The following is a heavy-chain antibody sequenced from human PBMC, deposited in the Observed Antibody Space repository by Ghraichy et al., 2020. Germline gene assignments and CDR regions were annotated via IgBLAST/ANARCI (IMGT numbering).Heavy chain of an antibody. Sequence: GSLRLSCAASGFTVSSNYMSWVRQAPGKGLEWVSVIYSGGSTYYADSVKGRFTISRDNSKNTLYLQMNSLRAEDTAVYYCAMDPVSEGGLGDFDYWGQGTLVTVSS. CDR2: IYSGGST. V-gene: IGHV3-53*01. CDR3: AMDPVSEGGLGDFDY. J-gene: IGHJ4*02. D-gene: IGHD2-2*03. CDR1: GFTVSSNY.